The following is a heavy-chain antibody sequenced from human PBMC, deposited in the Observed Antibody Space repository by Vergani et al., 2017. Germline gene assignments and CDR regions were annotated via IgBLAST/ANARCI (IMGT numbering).Heavy chain of an antibody. D-gene: IGHD4-11*01. CDR3: ATQDYSNRIYYYYYMDV. J-gene: IGHJ6*03. CDR2: ISGSGGST. CDR1: GFTFSSYA. Sequence: EVQLLESGGGLVQPGGSLRLSCAASGFTFSSYAMSWVRQAPGKGLEWVSAISGSGGSTYYADSVKGRFTISRDNSNNTLYLQMTSLRAEDTAVYYCATQDYSNRIYYYYYMDVWGKGTTVTVSS. V-gene: IGHV3-23*01.